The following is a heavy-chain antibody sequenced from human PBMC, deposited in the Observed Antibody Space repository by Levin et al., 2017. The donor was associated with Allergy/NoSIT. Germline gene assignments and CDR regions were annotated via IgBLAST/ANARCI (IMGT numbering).Heavy chain of an antibody. CDR1: GGTFSSYA. D-gene: IGHD1-1*01. J-gene: IGHJ6*02. CDR3: ARMETHAVGMDG. Sequence: SVKVSCKASGGTFSSYAISWVRQAPGQGLEWMGGIIPIFGTANYAQKFQGRVTITADESTSTAYMELSSLRSEDTAVYYCARMETHAVGMDGWGQGTTVTVSS. CDR2: IIPIFGTA. V-gene: IGHV1-69*13.